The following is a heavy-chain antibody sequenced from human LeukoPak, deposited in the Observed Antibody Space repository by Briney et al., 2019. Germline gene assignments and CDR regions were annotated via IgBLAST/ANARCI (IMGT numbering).Heavy chain of an antibody. CDR1: GFTFSSYA. V-gene: IGHV3-23*01. CDR2: ISGSGGST. D-gene: IGHD3-22*01. J-gene: IGHJ3*02. CDR3: AKVSQTDYHDNKHGFDN. Sequence: PGGSLRLSCAASGFTFSSYAMSWVRQAPGKGLEWVSAISGSGGSTYYADSVKGRFTISRDNSKNTLYLQMNSLRAEDTAVYYCAKVSQTDYHDNKHGFDNWGQRNKVTVS.